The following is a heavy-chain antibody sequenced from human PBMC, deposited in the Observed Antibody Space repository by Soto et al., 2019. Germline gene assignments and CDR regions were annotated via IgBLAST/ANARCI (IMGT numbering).Heavy chain of an antibody. CDR2: ISSGGIST. J-gene: IGHJ5*02. V-gene: IGHV3-23*01. Sequence: EVQLLESGGGLVQPGGSLRLSCAASGFTFSTFAMSWVRQAPGKGLDWVSSISSGGISTYYADSVKGRFTISRDNSKNTLFLQMNSLRAEDTAIYYCAKGSRYSTDNLFDPWGHGTLVTVSS. CDR1: GFTFSTFA. D-gene: IGHD2-2*01. CDR3: AKGSRYSTDNLFDP.